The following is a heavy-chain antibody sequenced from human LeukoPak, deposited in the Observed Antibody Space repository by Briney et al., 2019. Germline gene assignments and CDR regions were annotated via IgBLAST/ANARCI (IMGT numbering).Heavy chain of an antibody. V-gene: IGHV1-2*02. Sequence: ASMKVSCKASGYTFTDYYMHWVRQAPGQGLEWMGWINPNAGGTNYAQNFQGRVSMNRDTSISTAFMELSGLRSDDTAVYYCARDGTTRSYYYFDHWGQGTLVTVSS. CDR3: ARDGTTRSYYYFDH. J-gene: IGHJ4*02. CDR2: INPNAGGT. D-gene: IGHD3-10*01. CDR1: GYTFTDYY.